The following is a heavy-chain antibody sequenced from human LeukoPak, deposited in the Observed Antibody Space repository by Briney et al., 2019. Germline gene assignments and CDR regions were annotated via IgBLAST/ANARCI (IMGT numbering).Heavy chain of an antibody. CDR1: GFTFSSYG. J-gene: IGHJ4*02. Sequence: GGSLRLSCAASGFTFSSYGMHWVRQAPGKGLEWVAVISYDGSNKYYADSVKGRFTISRDNSKNTLYLQMNSLRAEDTAVYYCAKVGSSSSFGWGQATLVTVSS. CDR3: AKVGSSSSFG. CDR2: ISYDGSNK. V-gene: IGHV3-30*18. D-gene: IGHD6-6*01.